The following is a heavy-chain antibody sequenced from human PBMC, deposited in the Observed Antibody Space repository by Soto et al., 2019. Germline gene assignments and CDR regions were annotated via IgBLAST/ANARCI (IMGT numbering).Heavy chain of an antibody. CDR3: ARRNVYGSGSYSFDY. Sequence: QVQLVQSGAEVKKPGASVKVSCKASGYTFTNYAMHWVRQAPGQRLEWMGWINAAIGNTKYSQKFQGSVTITRDTSANTAYMELSSLRSEDTAVYYCARRNVYGSGSYSFDYWCQGPLVTVSS. D-gene: IGHD3-10*01. CDR1: GYTFTNYA. J-gene: IGHJ4*02. CDR2: INAAIGNT. V-gene: IGHV1-3*01.